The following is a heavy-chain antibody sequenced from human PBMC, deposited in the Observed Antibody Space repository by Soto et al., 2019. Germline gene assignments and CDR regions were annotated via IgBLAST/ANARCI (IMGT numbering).Heavy chain of an antibody. CDR3: AKRPCSGGSCYGGLNV. J-gene: IGHJ6*04. Sequence: QVQLVESGGGVVQPGRSLRLSCEGSGFTFSNYGMHWVRQAPGKGLEWVAVISSDGSNKYYADSVKGRFTISRDNSKNTLYLQVNSLTAEDPAVYFCAKRPCSGGSCYGGLNVWGKGTTVTVSS. CDR2: ISSDGSNK. D-gene: IGHD2-15*01. V-gene: IGHV3-30*18. CDR1: GFTFSNYG.